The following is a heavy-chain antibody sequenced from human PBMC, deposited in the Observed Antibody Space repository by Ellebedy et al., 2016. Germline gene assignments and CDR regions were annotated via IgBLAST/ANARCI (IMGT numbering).Heavy chain of an antibody. CDR1: GGSFSAYY. D-gene: IGHD3-16*01. Sequence: SETLSLTCAVYGGSFSAYYWSWIRQPPGKGLEWIGEISHGGSTSYNPSLKSRVTISVDTSKNQFSLKLSSVTAADTAVYYCAREGLWGLILDYWGQGTLVTVSS. V-gene: IGHV4-34*01. CDR3: AREGLWGLILDY. CDR2: ISHGGST. J-gene: IGHJ4*02.